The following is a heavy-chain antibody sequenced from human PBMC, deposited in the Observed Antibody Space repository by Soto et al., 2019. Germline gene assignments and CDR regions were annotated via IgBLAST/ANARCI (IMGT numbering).Heavy chain of an antibody. D-gene: IGHD6-6*01. CDR3: ETLAGYSSSN. CDR2: INHSGST. CDR1: GGSFSGYY. V-gene: IGHV4-34*01. Sequence: AHTLSLPCAVYGGSFSGYYWSWIRQPPGKGLEWIGEINHSGSTNYNTSLKSRGTISVDTSKNQFSLKLSSVTAADTAGYYCETLAGYSSSNWGQGTLVTVSS. J-gene: IGHJ4*02.